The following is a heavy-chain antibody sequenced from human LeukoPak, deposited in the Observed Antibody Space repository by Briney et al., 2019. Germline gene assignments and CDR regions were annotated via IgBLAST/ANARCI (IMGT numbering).Heavy chain of an antibody. CDR3: ARLDEGFYYDGGGFLY. D-gene: IGHD3-22*01. Sequence: GDSLKISCSDSGYTFTNYNIAWVRQMPGKGLEFMGIIYPGDSHVTYSPSFQGQVTISADKSVSTTYLQWSSLKASDTAIYYCARLDEGFYYDGGGFLYWGQGTLLAVSS. CDR2: IYPGDSHV. CDR1: GYTFTNYN. J-gene: IGHJ4*02. V-gene: IGHV5-51*01.